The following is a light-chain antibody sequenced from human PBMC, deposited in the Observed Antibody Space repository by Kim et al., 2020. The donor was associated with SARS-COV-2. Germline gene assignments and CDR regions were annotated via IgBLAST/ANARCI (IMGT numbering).Light chain of an antibody. Sequence: ELTQPPSVSGTPGQRVTISCSGSSSNIGSNYVYWYQQLPGTAPKLLIYSNNQRPSGVPDRFSGSKSGTSASLAISGLRSEDEADYYCAAWDDSLSGPVFGGGTQLTVL. CDR2: SNN. V-gene: IGLV1-47*02. CDR3: AAWDDSLSGPV. J-gene: IGLJ3*02. CDR1: SSNIGSNY.